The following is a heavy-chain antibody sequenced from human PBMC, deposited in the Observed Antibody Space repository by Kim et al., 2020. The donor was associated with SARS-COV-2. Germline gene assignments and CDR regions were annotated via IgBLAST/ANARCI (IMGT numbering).Heavy chain of an antibody. CDR2: ISWNSGSI. CDR1: GFTFDDYA. D-gene: IGHD3-16*01. V-gene: IGHV3-9*01. J-gene: IGHJ6*02. CDR3: AKELGAGYYYYYGMDV. Sequence: GGSLRLSCAASGFTFDDYAMHWVRQAPGKGLEWVSGISWNSGSIGYADSVKGRFTISRDNAKNSLYLQMNSLRAEDTALYYCAKELGAGYYYYYGMDVWGQGTTVTVSS.